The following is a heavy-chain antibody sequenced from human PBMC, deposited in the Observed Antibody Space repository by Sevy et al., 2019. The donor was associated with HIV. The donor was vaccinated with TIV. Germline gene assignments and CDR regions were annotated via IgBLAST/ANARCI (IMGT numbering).Heavy chain of an antibody. CDR3: AKAPYYDFWSHNYNNWFDP. CDR2: INGGGGST. D-gene: IGHD3-3*01. Sequence: GGSLRLSCVASGFRFSAFGMAWVRQAAGEGLEWVSGINGGGGSTYYRNSVKGRFTVSRDNSKNTVNVQMNSLRADDTAVYYCAKAPYYDFWSHNYNNWFDPWGQGTLVTVSS. V-gene: IGHV3-23*01. CDR1: GFRFSAFG. J-gene: IGHJ5*02.